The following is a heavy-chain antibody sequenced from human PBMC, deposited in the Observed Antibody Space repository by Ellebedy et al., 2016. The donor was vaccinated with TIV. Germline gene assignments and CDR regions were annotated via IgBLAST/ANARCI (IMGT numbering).Heavy chain of an antibody. CDR3: ARGSDSGSYKVLDY. D-gene: IGHD1-26*01. CDR1: GYTFTSYG. J-gene: IGHJ4*02. Sequence: AASVKVSCKASGYTFTSYGISWVRQAPGQGLEWMGWISAYNGNTNYAQKFQGRVTITADESTSTAYMELSSLRSEDTAVYYCARGSDSGSYKVLDYWGQGTLVTVSS. CDR2: ISAYNGNT. V-gene: IGHV1-18*04.